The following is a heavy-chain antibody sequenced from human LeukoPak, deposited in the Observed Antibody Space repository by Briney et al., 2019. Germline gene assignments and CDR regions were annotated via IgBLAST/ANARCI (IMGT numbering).Heavy chain of an antibody. CDR1: GFTFDDYA. CDR3: AKDLHYDILTGYYKGGAFDI. J-gene: IGHJ3*02. V-gene: IGHV3-9*01. D-gene: IGHD3-9*01. CDR2: ISWNSGSI. Sequence: GRSLRLSCAASGFTFDDYAMHWVRQAPGKGLEWVSGISWNSGSIGYADSVKGRFTISRDNAKNSLYLQMNSLRAEDTALYYCAKDLHYDILTGYYKGGAFDIWGQGTMVTVSS.